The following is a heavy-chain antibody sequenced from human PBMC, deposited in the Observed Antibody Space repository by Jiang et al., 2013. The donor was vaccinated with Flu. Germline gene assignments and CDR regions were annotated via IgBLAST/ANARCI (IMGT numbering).Heavy chain of an antibody. CDR3: SAEGHYDSFDD. Sequence: VQLVESGGGLVKPGGSLRLSCEASGFSFSSASMSWVRQAPGKGLEWVGRVRSKIEGGTTDYAAPVKGRFTISRDDSKNTLYLQMDSLKTEDTALYYCSAEGHYDSFDDWGQGTLVTVSS. CDR1: GFSFSSAS. V-gene: IGHV3-15*07. CDR2: VRSKIEGGTT. J-gene: IGHJ4*02. D-gene: IGHD3-22*01.